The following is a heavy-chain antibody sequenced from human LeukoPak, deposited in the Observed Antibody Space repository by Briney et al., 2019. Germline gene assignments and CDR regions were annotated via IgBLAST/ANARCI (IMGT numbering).Heavy chain of an antibody. CDR1: GGSFSGYY. D-gene: IGHD5-12*01. Sequence: SETLSLTCAVYGGSFSGYYWSWIRQPPEKGLEWIGEINHSGSTNYNPSLKSRVTISVDTSKNQFSLKLSSVTAADTAVYYCARVWIVATSMGLPKISYYFDYWGQGTLVTVSS. CDR2: INHSGST. V-gene: IGHV4-34*01. CDR3: ARVWIVATSMGLPKISYYFDY. J-gene: IGHJ4*02.